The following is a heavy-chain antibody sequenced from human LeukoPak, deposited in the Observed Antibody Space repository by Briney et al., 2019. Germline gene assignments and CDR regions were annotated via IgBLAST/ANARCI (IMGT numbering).Heavy chain of an antibody. J-gene: IGHJ3*02. D-gene: IGHD2-2*01. CDR2: IYYSGST. Sequence: PSETLSLSCTVSGGSISSSSYYWGWIRQPPGKGLEWIGSIYYSGSTYYNPSLKSRVTISVDTSKNQFSLKLSSVTAADTAVYYCALYCSSTSCYDAFDIWGQGTMVTVSS. CDR1: GGSISSSSYY. CDR3: ALYCSSTSCYDAFDI. V-gene: IGHV4-39*01.